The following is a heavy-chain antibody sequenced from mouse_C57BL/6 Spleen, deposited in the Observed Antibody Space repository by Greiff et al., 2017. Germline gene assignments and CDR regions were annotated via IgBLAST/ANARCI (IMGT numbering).Heavy chain of an antibody. V-gene: IGHV3-6*01. CDR2: ISYDGSN. D-gene: IGHD1-1*01. CDR1: GYSITSGYY. J-gene: IGHJ4*01. CDR3: AITTVAAQGDAMDY. Sequence: DVKLQESGPGLVKPSQSLSLTCSVTGYSITSGYYWNWIRQFPGNKLEWMGYISYDGSNNYNPSLKNRISITRDTSKNQFFLKLNSVTTEDTATYYCAITTVAAQGDAMDYWGQGTSVTVSS.